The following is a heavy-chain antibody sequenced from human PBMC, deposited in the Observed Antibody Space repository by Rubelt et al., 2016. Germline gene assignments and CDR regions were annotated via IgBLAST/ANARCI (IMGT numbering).Heavy chain of an antibody. Sequence: EVQLVESGGGLVKPGGSLTLSCAASGFTFSNAWIHWVRQAPGKGLEWVGRIKSKIDGGTTDYAAPVKGRFTISRDDSKNTKYLQMSSLNTEDTAVYYGTTVAILTGYAFFDHWGQGALVTVSA. J-gene: IGHJ4*02. CDR1: GFTFSNAW. CDR3: TTVAILTGYAFFDH. CDR2: IKSKIDGGTT. V-gene: IGHV3-15*01. D-gene: IGHD3-9*01.